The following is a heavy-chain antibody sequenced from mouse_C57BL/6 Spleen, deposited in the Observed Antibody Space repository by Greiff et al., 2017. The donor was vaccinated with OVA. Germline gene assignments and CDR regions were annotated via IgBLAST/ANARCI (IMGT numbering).Heavy chain of an antibody. CDR1: GYTFTSYW. D-gene: IGHD2-10*01. CDR2: IDPSDSYT. V-gene: IGHV1-50*01. Sequence: QVQLQQPGAELVKPGASVKLSCKASGYTFTSYWMQWVKQRPGQGLEWIGEIDPSDSYTNYNQKFKGKATLTVDTSSSTAYMQLSSLTSEDSAVYYCARSSYYPRDYFDYWGQGTTLTVSS. CDR3: ARSSYYPRDYFDY. J-gene: IGHJ2*01.